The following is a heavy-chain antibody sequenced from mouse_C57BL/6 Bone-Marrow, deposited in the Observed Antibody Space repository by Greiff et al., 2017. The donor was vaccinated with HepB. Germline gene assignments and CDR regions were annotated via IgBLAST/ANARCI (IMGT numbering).Heavy chain of an antibody. J-gene: IGHJ4*01. V-gene: IGHV2-2*01. Sequence: VQLKESGPGLVQPSQSLSITCTVSGFSLTSYGVHWVRQSPGKGLEWLGVIWSGGSTDYNAAFISRLSISKDNSKSQVFFKMNSLQADDTAIYYCARNSYYGSSYEGAMDYWGQGTSVTVSS. D-gene: IGHD1-1*01. CDR1: GFSLTSYG. CDR3: ARNSYYGSSYEGAMDY. CDR2: IWSGGST.